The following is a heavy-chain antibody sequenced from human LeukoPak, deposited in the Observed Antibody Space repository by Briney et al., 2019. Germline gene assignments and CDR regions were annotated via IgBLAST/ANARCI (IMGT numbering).Heavy chain of an antibody. CDR1: GFTFSSYS. CDR3: ARAGIAARPAYYYYYMDV. V-gene: IGHV3-21*01. J-gene: IGHJ6*03. CDR2: ISSSSSYI. Sequence: GGSLRLSCAASGFTFSSYSMNWVRQAPGKGLEWVSSISSSSSYIYYADSVKGRFTISRDNAKNSLYLQMNSLRAEDTAVYYCARAGIAARPAYYYYYMDVWGKGTTVTVSS. D-gene: IGHD6-6*01.